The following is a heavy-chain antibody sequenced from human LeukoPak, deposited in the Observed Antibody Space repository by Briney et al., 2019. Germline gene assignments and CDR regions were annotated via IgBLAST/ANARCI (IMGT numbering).Heavy chain of an antibody. V-gene: IGHV4-31*03. CDR1: RGSISSGGHY. CDR3: ARVSFTYGPLDS. D-gene: IGHD4-17*01. CDR2: TYFTGCT. J-gene: IGHJ4*02. Sequence: SETLSLTCNVSRGSISSGGHYWSWIRQRPGKGLEWMGYTYFTGCTYYNPSLQSRLIISADTSMTQFSLRLRSVTAADTAVYYCARVSFTYGPLDSWGPGILVTVSS.